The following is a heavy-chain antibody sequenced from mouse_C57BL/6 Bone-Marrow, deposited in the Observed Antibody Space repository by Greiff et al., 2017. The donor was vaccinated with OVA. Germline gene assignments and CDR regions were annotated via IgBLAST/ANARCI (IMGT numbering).Heavy chain of an antibody. CDR2: SRNKANDYTT. V-gene: IGHV7-1*01. J-gene: IGHJ1*03. CDR3: ARVEYYGSNWYFDV. CDR1: GFTFSDFY. D-gene: IGHD1-1*01. Sequence: EVKLMESGGGLVQSGRSLRLSCATSGFTFSDFYMEWVRQAPGQGLEWIAASRNKANDYTTEYSGSVKGRFIVSRDTSQSILYLQMNALRAEDTAIYYSARVEYYGSNWYFDVWGTGTTVTVSS.